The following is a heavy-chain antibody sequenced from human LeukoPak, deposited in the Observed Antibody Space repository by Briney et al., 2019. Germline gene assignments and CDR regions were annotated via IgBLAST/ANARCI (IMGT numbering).Heavy chain of an antibody. CDR3: ARGPPGGSGYYFDY. D-gene: IGHD3-22*01. Sequence: SETLSLTCTVSGGSISSYYWSWIRQPPGKGLEWIGYIYYSGSTNYNPSLKSRVTISVDTSKNQFSLKLSSVTAADTAVYYCARGPPGGSGYYFDYWGQGTLVTVSS. J-gene: IGHJ4*02. V-gene: IGHV4-59*01. CDR1: GGSISSYY. CDR2: IYYSGST.